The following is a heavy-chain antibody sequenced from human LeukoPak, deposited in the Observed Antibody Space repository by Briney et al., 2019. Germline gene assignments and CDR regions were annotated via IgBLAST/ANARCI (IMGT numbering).Heavy chain of an antibody. J-gene: IGHJ4*02. CDR2: INPNTGGT. D-gene: IGHD7-27*01. CDR1: GYTFTSYG. CDR3: ARHWAAFDY. V-gene: IGHV1-2*02. Sequence: ASVKVSCKASGYTFTSYGISWVRQAPGHGLEWMGCINPNTGGTNYAQKFQGRVAMTRDTSISTAYMELSRLTSDDTAVYYCARHWAAFDYWGQGTLVTVSS.